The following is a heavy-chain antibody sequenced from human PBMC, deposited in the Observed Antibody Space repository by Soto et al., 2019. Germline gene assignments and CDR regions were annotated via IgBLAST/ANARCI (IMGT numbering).Heavy chain of an antibody. D-gene: IGHD2-2*01. CDR1: GGSISSYD. CDR3: AREARLYAARLFLRGMDV. Sequence: QVQLQESGPGLVKPSETLSLTCTVSGGSISSYDWSWIRQPPGKGLEWIGYIYYSGSTNYNPSLKSRVTISVDTSKNQFSLKLSSVTAAATAVYYCAREARLYAARLFLRGMDVWGKGTTVTFSS. CDR2: IYYSGST. V-gene: IGHV4-59*01. J-gene: IGHJ6*04.